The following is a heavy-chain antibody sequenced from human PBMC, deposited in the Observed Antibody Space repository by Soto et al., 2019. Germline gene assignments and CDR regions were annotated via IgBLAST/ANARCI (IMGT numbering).Heavy chain of an antibody. CDR2: ISSSSSTI. Sequence: EVQLVESGGGLVQPGGSLRLSCAASGFTFSSYSMNWVRQAPGKGLEGVSYISSSSSTIYYADSVKGRFTISRDNAKNSLYLQMNSLRAEDTAVYYCARDLPAMVYAPGFDYWGQGTLVTVSS. D-gene: IGHD2-8*01. V-gene: IGHV3-48*01. J-gene: IGHJ4*02. CDR1: GFTFSSYS. CDR3: ARDLPAMVYAPGFDY.